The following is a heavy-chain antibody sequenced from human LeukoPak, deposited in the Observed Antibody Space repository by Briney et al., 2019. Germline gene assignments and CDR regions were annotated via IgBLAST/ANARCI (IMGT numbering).Heavy chain of an antibody. D-gene: IGHD1-7*01. Sequence: SETLSLTCTVSGGSISSYYWNWIRQPPGKGLEWIGYIYYSGSTNCHPSLKSRVTISVDTSKNQFSLKMNSVTAADTAVYYCARGRAALGTYYFMDVWGKGTTVTVSS. V-gene: IGHV4-59*01. CDR2: IYYSGST. CDR3: ARGRAALGTYYFMDV. J-gene: IGHJ6*03. CDR1: GGSISSYY.